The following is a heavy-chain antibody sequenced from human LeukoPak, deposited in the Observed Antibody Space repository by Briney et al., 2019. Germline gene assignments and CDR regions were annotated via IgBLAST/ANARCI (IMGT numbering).Heavy chain of an antibody. D-gene: IGHD6-19*01. J-gene: IGHJ4*02. V-gene: IGHV4-4*07. CDR1: GGSISSYY. CDR3: ARDGAVAGTVDY. CDR2: IYTSGST. Sequence: PSETLSLTCTASGGSISSYYWSWIRQPAGKGLEWIGRIYTSGSTNYNPSLKSRVTISVDKSKNQFSLKLSSVTAADTAMYYCARDGAVAGTVDYWGQGTLVTVSS.